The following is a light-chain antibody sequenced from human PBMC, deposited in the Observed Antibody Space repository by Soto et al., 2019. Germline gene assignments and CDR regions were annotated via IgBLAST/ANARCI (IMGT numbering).Light chain of an antibody. CDR1: QSISSW. CDR2: AAS. J-gene: IGKJ1*01. V-gene: IGKV1-5*01. CDR3: QQYNSYSWT. Sequence: DIQMTQSPSTLSASVGDRVTITCRDSQSISSWLAWYQQKPGKAPRLLLYAASSLKSGLPSRFSGSGSGTEFTLTISSLQPDDFATYYCQQYNSYSWTFGQGTKVEIK.